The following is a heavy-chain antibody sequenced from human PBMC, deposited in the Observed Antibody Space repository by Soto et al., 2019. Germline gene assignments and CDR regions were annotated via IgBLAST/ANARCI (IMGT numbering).Heavy chain of an antibody. Sequence: GSLRLSCAASGFTFSSYNMNWVRQAPGKGLEWVSSISSGSSYIYYADSVKGRFTISRDNAKNSLYLQMNSLRAEDTAVYYCARDGIGFDHDAFTIWGQGTMVTVSS. D-gene: IGHD3-10*01. CDR1: GFTFSSYN. CDR3: ARDGIGFDHDAFTI. V-gene: IGHV3-21*01. J-gene: IGHJ3*02. CDR2: ISSGSSYI.